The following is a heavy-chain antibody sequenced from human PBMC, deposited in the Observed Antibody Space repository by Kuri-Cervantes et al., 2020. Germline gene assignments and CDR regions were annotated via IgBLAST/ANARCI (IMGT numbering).Heavy chain of an antibody. CDR2: ISSDGNNQ. Sequence: GGSLRLSCAASGFTFSSYAMHWVRQAPGKGLEWVAVISSDGNNQYYAESVKGRFAISRDNSKNTLYLQMNSLRAEDTAVYYCARYGSGSYYNYYGMDVWGQGTTVTVSS. CDR1: GFTFSSYA. J-gene: IGHJ6*02. D-gene: IGHD3-10*01. CDR3: ARYGSGSYYNYYGMDV. V-gene: IGHV3-30*09.